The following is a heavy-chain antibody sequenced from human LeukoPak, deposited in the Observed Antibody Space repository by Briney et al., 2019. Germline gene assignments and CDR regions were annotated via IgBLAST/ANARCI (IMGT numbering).Heavy chain of an antibody. CDR1: GFTFSSYA. CDR2: LSGRGGST. D-gene: IGHD3-22*01. V-gene: IGHV3-23*01. Sequence: GGSLRLSCADSGFTFSSYAKSWVRQAPGKGLEWVSSLSGRGGSTHYADSVKGRFTISRDNSKNTLYLQMNSLRAEDTAVYYCAKSPHVQVLVYYLDPWGQGTLVTVSS. J-gene: IGHJ5*02. CDR3: AKSPHVQVLVYYLDP.